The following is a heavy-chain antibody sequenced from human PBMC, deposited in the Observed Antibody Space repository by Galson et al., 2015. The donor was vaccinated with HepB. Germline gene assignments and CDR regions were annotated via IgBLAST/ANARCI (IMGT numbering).Heavy chain of an antibody. CDR3: ATPMYYYDSSGRLSRPNAFDI. CDR1: GYTLTELS. Sequence: SVKVSCKVSGYTLTELSMHWVRQAPGKGLEWMGGFDPEDGETIYAQKFQGRVTMTEDTSTDTAYMELSSLRSEDTAVYYCATPMYYYDSSGRLSRPNAFDIWGQGTMVTVSS. J-gene: IGHJ3*02. CDR2: FDPEDGET. V-gene: IGHV1-24*01. D-gene: IGHD3-22*01.